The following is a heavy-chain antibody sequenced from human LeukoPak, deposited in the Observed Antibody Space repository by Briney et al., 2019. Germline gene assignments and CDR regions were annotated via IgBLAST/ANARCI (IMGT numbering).Heavy chain of an antibody. J-gene: IGHJ3*02. CDR1: GGSFSGYY. CDR2: INHSGST. CDR3: ARHVFDWLLRGFDI. V-gene: IGHV4-34*01. D-gene: IGHD3-9*01. Sequence: SETLSLTCAVYGGSFSGYYWSWIRQPPGKGLEWIGEINHSGSTNYNPSLKSRVTISVDTSKNQFSLKLSSVTAADTAVYYCARHVFDWLLRGFDIWGQGTTVTVSS.